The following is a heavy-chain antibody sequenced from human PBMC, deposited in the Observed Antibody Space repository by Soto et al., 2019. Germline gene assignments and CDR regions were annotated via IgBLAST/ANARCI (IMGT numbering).Heavy chain of an antibody. CDR2: ISWNSGSI. J-gene: IGHJ4*02. V-gene: IGHV3-9*01. CDR1: GFTFDDYA. Sequence: PGGSLRLSCAASGFTFDDYAMHWVRQAPGKGLEWVSGISWNSGSIGYADSVKGRFTISRDNAKNSLYLQMNSLRAEDTALYYCAKGTYYYDSSGFLEGYYFDYWGQGTLVTVSS. CDR3: AKGTYYYDSSGFLEGYYFDY. D-gene: IGHD3-22*01.